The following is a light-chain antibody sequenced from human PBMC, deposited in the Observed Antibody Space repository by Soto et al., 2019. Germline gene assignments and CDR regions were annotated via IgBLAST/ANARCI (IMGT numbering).Light chain of an antibody. Sequence: EIVLTQSPCTLSLSPGERATLSCRASQSVSSSYLAWYQQKPGQTPRLLIHGASSRATGIPDRFSGSGSGTDFTLTISRLEPEDFAVYYCQQYDSSPWTFGQGTKVEIK. CDR2: GAS. CDR1: QSVSSSY. V-gene: IGKV3-20*01. CDR3: QQYDSSPWT. J-gene: IGKJ1*01.